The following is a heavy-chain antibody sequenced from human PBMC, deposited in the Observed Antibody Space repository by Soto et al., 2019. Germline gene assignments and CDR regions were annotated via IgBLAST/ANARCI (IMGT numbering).Heavy chain of an antibody. CDR1: GLHFSSYA. Sequence: EGSQTLCCGASGLHFSSYAMTLVRPAPGKGLEWVSAISGSGGSTYYADSVKGRFTISRDNSKNTLYLQMNSLRAEDTAVYYCAKDAAFWSGYYNFDYWGQGTLVTVSS. V-gene: IGHV3-23*01. D-gene: IGHD3-3*01. CDR2: ISGSGGST. CDR3: AKDAAFWSGYYNFDY. J-gene: IGHJ4*02.